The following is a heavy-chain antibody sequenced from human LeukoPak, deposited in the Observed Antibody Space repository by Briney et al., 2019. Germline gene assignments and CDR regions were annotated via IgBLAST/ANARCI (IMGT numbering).Heavy chain of an antibody. V-gene: IGHV4-59*08. Sequence: PSQALSLPRAVSGCSMSTPRALCIRPPPRKGLVWGGYIYYTGSTSYSPSLKSRVTISLDTSKNQFSPKLSSLTAADTAVYYCARYIAAPKGSFHYWGQGTLPTLSP. CDR1: GCSMSTPR. D-gene: IGHD6-6*01. J-gene: IGHJ4*02. CDR3: ARYIAAPKGSFHY. CDR2: IYYTGST.